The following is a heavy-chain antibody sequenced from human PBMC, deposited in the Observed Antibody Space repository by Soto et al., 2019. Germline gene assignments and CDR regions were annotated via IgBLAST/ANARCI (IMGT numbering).Heavy chain of an antibody. CDR1: GFTVGNNY. J-gene: IGHJ4*02. Sequence: EVQLVESGGGLVQPGGSLRLSCAVSGFTVGNNYMRWVRQAPGKGLEWVSLIYSGGDSFYADSVKDRFTISRDSSRNTXXXQXXXLXXXXXXXXYCXXSPTVGCWGQGILVTVSS. CDR2: IYSGGDS. D-gene: IGHD1-26*01. CDR3: XXSPTVGC. V-gene: IGHV3-66*01.